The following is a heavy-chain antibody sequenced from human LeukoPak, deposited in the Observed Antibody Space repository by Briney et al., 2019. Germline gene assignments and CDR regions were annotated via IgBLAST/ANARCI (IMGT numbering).Heavy chain of an antibody. Sequence: AASVKVSCKASGGTFSSYAISWVRQAPGQGLEWMGGIIPIFGTANYAQKFQGRVTITTDESTSTAYMELSSLRSEDTAVYYCARETYYDILTGQTRGPFDIWGQGTMVTVSS. CDR3: ARETYYDILTGQTRGPFDI. V-gene: IGHV1-69*05. J-gene: IGHJ3*02. CDR1: GGTFSSYA. CDR2: IIPIFGTA. D-gene: IGHD3-9*01.